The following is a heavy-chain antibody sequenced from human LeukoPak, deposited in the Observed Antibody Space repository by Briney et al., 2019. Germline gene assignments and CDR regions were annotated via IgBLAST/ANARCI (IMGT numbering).Heavy chain of an antibody. CDR1: GFTFSSYG. J-gene: IGHJ4*02. D-gene: IGHD3-22*01. Sequence: GGSLRLSCAASGFTFSSYGMHWVRQAPGKGLEWVAVIWYDGSNKYYVDSVKGRFTISRDNSKNTLYLQMNSLRAEDTAVYYCAKDRDYYDSSGYLDHWGQGTLVTVSS. CDR3: AKDRDYYDSSGYLDH. CDR2: IWYDGSNK. V-gene: IGHV3-33*06.